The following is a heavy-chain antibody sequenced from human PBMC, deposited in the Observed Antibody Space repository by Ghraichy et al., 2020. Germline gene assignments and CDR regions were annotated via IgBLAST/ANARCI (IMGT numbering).Heavy chain of an antibody. Sequence: SETLSLTCTVSGASINSNSYYWGWLRQPPGKGLEWIGSIYYSGSTYYNPSLRSRVTISVDTSKNQFSLKLSSVTAADTAVYYCARHVPDSYGYLRWFDPWGQGTLVTVSS. V-gene: IGHV4-39*01. CDR1: GASINSNSYY. CDR3: ARHVPDSYGYLRWFDP. D-gene: IGHD5-18*01. J-gene: IGHJ5*02. CDR2: IYYSGST.